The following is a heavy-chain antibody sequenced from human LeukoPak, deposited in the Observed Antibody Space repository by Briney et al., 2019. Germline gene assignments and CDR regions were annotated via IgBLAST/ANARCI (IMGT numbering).Heavy chain of an antibody. CDR2: IYYSGST. D-gene: IGHD6-13*01. Sequence: PSETLSLTCTVSGGSISSYYWSWLRQPPGKGLEWMGYIYYSGSTNYNPSLKSRVTISVDTSKNQFSLKLSSVTAADTAVYYCARFIAAAGFDYWGQGTLLTVSS. V-gene: IGHV4-59*01. J-gene: IGHJ4*02. CDR3: ARFIAAAGFDY. CDR1: GGSISSYY.